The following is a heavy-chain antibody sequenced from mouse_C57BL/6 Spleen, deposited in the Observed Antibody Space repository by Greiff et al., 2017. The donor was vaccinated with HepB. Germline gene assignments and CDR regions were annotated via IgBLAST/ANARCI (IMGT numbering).Heavy chain of an antibody. J-gene: IGHJ3*01. V-gene: IGHV1-50*01. Sequence: QVQLQQPGAELVKPGASVKLSCKASGYTFTSYWMQWVKQRPGQGLEWIGEIDPSDSYTNYNQKVKGKATLTVDTSSSTAYMQPSSLTSEDSAVYYCARPDGSGFAYWGQGTPVTVSA. CDR1: GYTFTSYW. D-gene: IGHD2-3*01. CDR3: ARPDGSGFAY. CDR2: IDPSDSYT.